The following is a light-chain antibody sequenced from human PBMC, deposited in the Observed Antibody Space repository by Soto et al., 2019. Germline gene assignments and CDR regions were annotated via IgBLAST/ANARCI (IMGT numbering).Light chain of an antibody. CDR2: DAS. V-gene: IGKV3-11*01. J-gene: IGKJ4*01. CDR3: RQRGNWPPGLT. Sequence: EIVLTQSPATLSLSPGERATLSCRASQSVSSYLAWYQQKPGQAPRLLIYDASNRATGIPARFSGSGSGTAFTPTISTLEPEDFAVYSCRQRGNWPPGLTFGGGPKVEIK. CDR1: QSVSSY.